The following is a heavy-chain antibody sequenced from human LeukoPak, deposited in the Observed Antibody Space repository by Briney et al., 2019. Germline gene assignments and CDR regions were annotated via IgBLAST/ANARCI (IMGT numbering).Heavy chain of an antibody. CDR1: GGSISSSSYY. D-gene: IGHD3-3*01. CDR2: IYYSGST. J-gene: IGHJ6*03. Sequence: SETLSLTCTVSGGSISSSSYYWGWIRQPPGKGLEWIGSIYYSGSTYYNPSLKSRVTISVDTSKNQFSLKLSSVTAADTAVYYCARRAIFGVVYMDVWGKGTTVTVSS. CDR3: ARRAIFGVVYMDV. V-gene: IGHV4-39*01.